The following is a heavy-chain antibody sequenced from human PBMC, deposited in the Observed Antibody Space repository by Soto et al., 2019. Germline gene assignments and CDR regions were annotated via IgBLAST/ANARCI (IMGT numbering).Heavy chain of an antibody. Sequence: EVQLLESGGGLVQPGGSLRLSCAASGFTFGSYVMSWVRQAPGKGLEWVSAIFGSGSGTYYADSVKGRFTISRDNSKNTLYLQMNSLRAEDTAVYYCAKIYDISGYPRYYFDYWGQGTLVTVSS. CDR2: IFGSGSGT. J-gene: IGHJ4*02. V-gene: IGHV3-23*01. CDR1: GFTFGSYV. D-gene: IGHD3-22*01. CDR3: AKIYDISGYPRYYFDY.